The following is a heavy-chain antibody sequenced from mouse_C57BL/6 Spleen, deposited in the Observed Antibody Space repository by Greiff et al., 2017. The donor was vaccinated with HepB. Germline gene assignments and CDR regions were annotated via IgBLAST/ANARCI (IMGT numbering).Heavy chain of an antibody. CDR3: AREVGTTVRLGFDY. CDR2: IDPNSGGT. J-gene: IGHJ2*01. D-gene: IGHD1-1*01. CDR1: GYTFTSYW. V-gene: IGHV1-72*01. Sequence: QVQLQQPGAELVKPGASVKLSCKASGYTFTSYWMHWVKQRPGRGLEWIGRIDPNSGGTKYNEKFKRKATLTVDKPSSTAYMQLSSLTSEDSAVYYCAREVGTTVRLGFDYWGQGTTLTVSS.